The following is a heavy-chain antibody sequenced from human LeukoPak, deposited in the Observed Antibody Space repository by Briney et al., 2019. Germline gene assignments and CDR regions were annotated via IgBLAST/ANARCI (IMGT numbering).Heavy chain of an antibody. CDR3: VHKPKRHTTTWNGEVFDY. D-gene: IGHD2-8*01. Sequence: GSGPALVKPSQIHTVTCTFSGFSLSATGVGVGWIRQPPGKALEWLAFIYWDDDKRYNPSLKSRLTITKDTSKNKAVLTVTNMDPVDTATYDCVHKPKRHTTTWNGEVFDYRGQGALVTVSS. CDR2: IYWDDDK. J-gene: IGHJ4*02. CDR1: GFSLSATGVG. V-gene: IGHV2-5*02.